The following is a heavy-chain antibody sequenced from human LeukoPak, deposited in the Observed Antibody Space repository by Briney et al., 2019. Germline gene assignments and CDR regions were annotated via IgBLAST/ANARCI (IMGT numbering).Heavy chain of an antibody. CDR2: ISGSGGST. J-gene: IGHJ4*02. CDR3: AKDLLGIAVASIGG. Sequence: PGGSLRLSCAASGFTFSSYAMSWVRQAPGKGLEWVSAISGSGGSTYYADSVKGRFTISRANSKNTLYLQMNSLRAQDTAVYYCAKDLLGIAVASIGGWGQGTLVTVSS. D-gene: IGHD6-19*01. V-gene: IGHV3-23*01. CDR1: GFTFSSYA.